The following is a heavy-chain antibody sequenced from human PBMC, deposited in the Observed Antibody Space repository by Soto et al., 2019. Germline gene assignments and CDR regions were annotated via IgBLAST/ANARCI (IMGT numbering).Heavy chain of an antibody. CDR1: GFTFSDHA. D-gene: IGHD6-19*01. CDR3: AKGGRKWLVTSDFNN. Sequence: VGSLRLSCAASGFTFSDHAIQWVRQAPGKGLEWVAVVSHDGRNTHYADSVKGRFTISRDSSKNTVSLEMTSLRAEDTAVYYCAKGGRKWLVTSDFNNWGQGALVTV. CDR2: VSHDGRNT. V-gene: IGHV3-30*18. J-gene: IGHJ4*02.